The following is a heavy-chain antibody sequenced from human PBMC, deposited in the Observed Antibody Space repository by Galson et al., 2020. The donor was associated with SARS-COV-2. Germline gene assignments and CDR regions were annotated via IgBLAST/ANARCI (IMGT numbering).Heavy chain of an antibody. D-gene: IGHD4-17*01. CDR1: GGSISSYY. CDR3: ARPTRDDYGGNGAKYYYYYMDV. V-gene: IGHV4-59*01. Sequence: SETLSLTCTVSGGSISSYYWSWIRQPPGKGLEWIGYIYYSGSTNYNPSLKSRVTISVDTSKNQFSLKLSSVTAADTAVYYCARPTRDDYGGNGAKYYYYYMDVWGKGTTVTVSS. J-gene: IGHJ6*03. CDR2: IYYSGST.